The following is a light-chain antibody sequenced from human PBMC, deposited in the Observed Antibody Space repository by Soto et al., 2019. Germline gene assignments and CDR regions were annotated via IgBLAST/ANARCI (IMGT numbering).Light chain of an antibody. CDR3: TSPTPGSLYV. Sequence: QSALTQPASLSGSPGQSITISCTGTSSDVGNYNYVSWYQQNPGRVPKLLIYMVSNRPSGVSNRFSGSKSGNTASLTISGLQAEDEADYFCTSPTPGSLYVFGTGTQLTVL. CDR2: MVS. CDR1: SSDVGNYNY. J-gene: IGLJ1*01. V-gene: IGLV2-14*01.